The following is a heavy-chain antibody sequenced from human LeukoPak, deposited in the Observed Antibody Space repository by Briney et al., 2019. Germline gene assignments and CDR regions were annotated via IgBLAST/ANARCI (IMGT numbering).Heavy chain of an antibody. CDR1: GYTFATYG. V-gene: IGHV1-18*01. D-gene: IGHD1-26*01. J-gene: IGHJ6*03. CDR2: ISAYNGNT. Sequence: ASVKVSCKASGYTFATYGVSWVRQAPGQGLEWMGWISAYNGNTNYAQKLQGRVTMTTDTSTSTAYMELRSLRSDDTAVYYCARGCPFIGYYYMDVWGKGTTVTVSS. CDR3: ARGCPFIGYYYMDV.